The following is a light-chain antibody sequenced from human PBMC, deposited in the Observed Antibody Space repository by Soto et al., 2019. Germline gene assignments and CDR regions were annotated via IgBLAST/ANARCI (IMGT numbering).Light chain of an antibody. CDR3: LQHDSYPRT. Sequence: DIQLTQSPSALSASVGDRVTITCRASQRIDRYLAWYQQKPGKAPKLLVYDASTLEGGVPSRFSGSGSGTEFTLTISSLQPEDIATYYCLQHDSYPRTFGQGTKVDIK. CDR2: DAS. CDR1: QRIDRY. V-gene: IGKV1-5*01. J-gene: IGKJ1*01.